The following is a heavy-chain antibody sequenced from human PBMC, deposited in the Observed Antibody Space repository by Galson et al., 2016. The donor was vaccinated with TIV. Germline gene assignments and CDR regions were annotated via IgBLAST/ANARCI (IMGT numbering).Heavy chain of an antibody. Sequence: SLRLSCAASGFTFSPYAMHWVRQAPGKGLEWLAVISDDGNSKYYADSVKGRFAISRDNSQNTLYLQMNNLRAEDTAVYYCAKDGYYYDSNSKNWFDPWGQGTLVTVSS. CDR1: GFTFSPYA. J-gene: IGHJ5*02. CDR2: ISDDGNSK. D-gene: IGHD3-22*01. CDR3: AKDGYYYDSNSKNWFDP. V-gene: IGHV3-30*09.